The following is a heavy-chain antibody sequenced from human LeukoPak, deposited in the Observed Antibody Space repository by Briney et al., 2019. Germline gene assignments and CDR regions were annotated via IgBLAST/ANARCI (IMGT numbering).Heavy chain of an antibody. Sequence: GGSLRLSCAASGFTFSSYGMHWVRQAPGKGLEWVAVIWYDGSNKYYADSVKGRFTISRDNSKNTLYLQMNSLRAEDTAVYYCATAGYSSGWYNFDYWGQGTLVTVSS. CDR2: IWYDGSNK. V-gene: IGHV3-33*01. D-gene: IGHD6-19*01. CDR3: ATAGYSSGWYNFDY. J-gene: IGHJ4*02. CDR1: GFTFSSYG.